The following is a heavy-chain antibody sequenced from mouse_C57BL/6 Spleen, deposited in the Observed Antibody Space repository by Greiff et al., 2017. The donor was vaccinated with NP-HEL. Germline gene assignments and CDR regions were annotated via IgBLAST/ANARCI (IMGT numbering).Heavy chain of an antibody. CDR1: GFTFSSYA. Sequence: EVQLVESGGGLVKPGGSLKLSCAASGFTFSSYAMSWVRQTPEKRLEWVATISDGGSYTYYPDNVKGRFTISRDNAKNNLYLQMSHLKSEDTAMYYCAREDYDYDGNYYAMDYWGQGTSVTVSS. J-gene: IGHJ4*01. V-gene: IGHV5-4*01. CDR3: AREDYDYDGNYYAMDY. D-gene: IGHD2-4*01. CDR2: ISDGGSYT.